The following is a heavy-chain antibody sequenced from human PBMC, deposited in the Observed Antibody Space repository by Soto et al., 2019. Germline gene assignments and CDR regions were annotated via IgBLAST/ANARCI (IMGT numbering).Heavy chain of an antibody. CDR2: IYYSGST. Sequence: SETLSLTCTVSGGSISSYYWSWIRQPPGKGLEWIGYIYYSGSTNYNPSLKSRVTISVDTSKNQFSLKLSSVTAADTAVYYCARDAPAYYYDSSGYPSGYGMEVWGQGTTVTVSS. CDR3: ARDAPAYYYDSSGYPSGYGMEV. V-gene: IGHV4-59*12. D-gene: IGHD3-22*01. CDR1: GGSISSYY. J-gene: IGHJ6*02.